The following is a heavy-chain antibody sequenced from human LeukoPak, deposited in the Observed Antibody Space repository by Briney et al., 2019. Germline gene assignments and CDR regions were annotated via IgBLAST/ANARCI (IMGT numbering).Heavy chain of an antibody. CDR2: IYHSGST. Sequence: SETLSLTCAVSGYSISSGYYWGWIRQPPGKGLEWIGSIYHSGSTYYNPSLKSRVTISVDTSKNQFSLELSSVTAADTAVYYCARDGDIVATSIDYWGQGTLVTVSS. J-gene: IGHJ4*02. CDR3: ARDGDIVATSIDY. V-gene: IGHV4-38-2*02. CDR1: GYSISSGYY. D-gene: IGHD5-12*01.